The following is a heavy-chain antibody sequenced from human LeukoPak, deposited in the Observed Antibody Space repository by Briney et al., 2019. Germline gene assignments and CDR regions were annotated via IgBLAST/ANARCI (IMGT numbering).Heavy chain of an antibody. Sequence: PGGSLRLSCAASGFIFSNYGMHWVRQAPGKGLEWVAVIWYDGSGIQYADSVKGRSTISRDNSKNTLYLEMNSLRAEDTAVYYCARSYDSSGYYFRMVEYWGQGTLVTVSS. CDR3: ARSYDSSGYYFRMVEY. CDR2: IWYDGSGI. V-gene: IGHV3-33*01. J-gene: IGHJ4*02. CDR1: GFIFSNYG. D-gene: IGHD3-22*01.